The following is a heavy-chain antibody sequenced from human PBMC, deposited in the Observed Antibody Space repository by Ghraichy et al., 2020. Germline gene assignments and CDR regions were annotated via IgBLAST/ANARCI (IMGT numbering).Heavy chain of an antibody. J-gene: IGHJ4*02. D-gene: IGHD3-22*01. Sequence: GGSLRLSCAASGFTFSSYGMHWVRQAPGKGLEWVSYITSSSSTMYYADSVKGRFTISRDNAKNSLYLQMNSLRDEDTAVYYCARTYYYEDDYWGQGTLVTVSS. V-gene: IGHV3-48*02. CDR2: ITSSSSTM. CDR3: ARTYYYEDDY. CDR1: GFTFSSYG.